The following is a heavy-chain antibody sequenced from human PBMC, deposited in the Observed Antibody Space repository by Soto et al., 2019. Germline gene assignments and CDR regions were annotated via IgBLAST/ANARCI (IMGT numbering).Heavy chain of an antibody. CDR1: GYTFSNYE. CDR2: MNPDSANT. D-gene: IGHD3-3*01. CDR3: AVTVNTSGYAFDI. V-gene: IGHV1-8*01. J-gene: IGHJ3*02. Sequence: QVQLVQSGAEVKKPGASVKVSCKASGYTFSNYEINWVRQATGQGLEWMGWMNPDSANTGYAQKFQGRVTMTKNTSTSTAYMELSSLRSDDTAVYYCAVTVNTSGYAFDIWGQGTMVTVSS.